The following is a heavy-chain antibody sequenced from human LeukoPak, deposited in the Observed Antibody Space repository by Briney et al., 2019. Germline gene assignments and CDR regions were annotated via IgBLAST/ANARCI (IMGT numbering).Heavy chain of an antibody. CDR1: GFTFSSYA. CDR2: ISYDGSNK. Sequence: GGSLRLSCAASGFTFSSYAMHWVRQAPGKGLEWVAAISYDGSNKYYADSVKGRFTISRDNSKNTLYLQMNSLRAEDTAVYYCARTHLTYSYGPFGYWGQGTLVTVSS. V-gene: IGHV3-30-3*01. CDR3: ARTHLTYSYGPFGY. D-gene: IGHD5-18*01. J-gene: IGHJ4*02.